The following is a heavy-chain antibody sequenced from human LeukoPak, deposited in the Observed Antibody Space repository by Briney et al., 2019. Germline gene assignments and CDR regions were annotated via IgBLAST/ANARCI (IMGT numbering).Heavy chain of an antibody. CDR2: IKQDGSEK. CDR1: GFTFSSYW. D-gene: IGHD3-10*01. V-gene: IGHV3-7*01. Sequence: GGSLRLSCAASGFTFSSYWMSWVRQTPGKGLEWVANIKQDGSEKYYVDSVKGRFTLSRDNTKNSLYLQMNSLRAEDTAVYYCARSRGGGDVANWGQGTPVTVSS. J-gene: IGHJ4*02. CDR3: ARSRGGGDVAN.